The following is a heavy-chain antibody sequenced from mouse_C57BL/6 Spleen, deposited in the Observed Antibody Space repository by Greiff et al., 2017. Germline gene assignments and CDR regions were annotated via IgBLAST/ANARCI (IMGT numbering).Heavy chain of an antibody. Sequence: VQLQQSGAELARPGASVTLSCKASGYTFTSYGISWVKQRTGQGLEWIGEIYPRSGNTYYNEKFKGKATLTADKSSSTAYMELRSVTSEDSAVYFCARWDYSKGYYLDYWGQGTTLTVSS. V-gene: IGHV1-81*01. J-gene: IGHJ2*01. CDR1: GYTFTSYG. CDR2: IYPRSGNT. D-gene: IGHD2-5*01. CDR3: ARWDYSKGYYLDY.